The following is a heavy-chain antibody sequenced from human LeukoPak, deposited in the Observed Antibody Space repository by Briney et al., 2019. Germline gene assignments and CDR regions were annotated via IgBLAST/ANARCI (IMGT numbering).Heavy chain of an antibody. V-gene: IGHV1-18*01. Sequence: ASVKVSCKASGGTFSSYAISWVRQAPGQGLEWMGWISAYNGNTNCAQKLQGRVTMTTDTSTSTAYMELRSLRSDDTAVYYCARDNPRDAFDIWGQGTMVTVSS. CDR2: ISAYNGNT. CDR3: ARDNPRDAFDI. J-gene: IGHJ3*02. CDR1: GGTFSSYA.